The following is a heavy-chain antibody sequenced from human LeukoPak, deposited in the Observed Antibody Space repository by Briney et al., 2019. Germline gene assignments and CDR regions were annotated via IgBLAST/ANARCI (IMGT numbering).Heavy chain of an antibody. CDR1: GFTFSSYG. D-gene: IGHD1-26*01. V-gene: IGHV3-33*01. J-gene: IGHJ4*02. Sequence: PGGSLRLSCAASGFTFSSYGMHWVRQAPGKXLEWVAVIWYDGSNKYYADSVKGRFTISRDDSKSTLFLQMNSLRAEDTAVYYCARESVGADDYWGQGTLVTVSS. CDR2: IWYDGSNK. CDR3: ARESVGADDY.